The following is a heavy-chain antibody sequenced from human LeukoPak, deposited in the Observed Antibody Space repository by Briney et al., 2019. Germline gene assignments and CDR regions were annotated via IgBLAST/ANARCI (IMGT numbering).Heavy chain of an antibody. CDR2: ISGSGGST. D-gene: IGHD6-19*01. CDR3: AKDFLYDSSGWDHEEENDY. J-gene: IGHJ4*02. CDR1: GFTFSSYA. Sequence: SGGSLRLSCAASGFTFSSYAMSWVRQAPGKGLEWVSAISGSGGSTYYADSVKGRFTISRDNSKNTLYLQMNSLRAEDTAVYYCAKDFLYDSSGWDHEEENDYWGQGTLVTVSS. V-gene: IGHV3-23*01.